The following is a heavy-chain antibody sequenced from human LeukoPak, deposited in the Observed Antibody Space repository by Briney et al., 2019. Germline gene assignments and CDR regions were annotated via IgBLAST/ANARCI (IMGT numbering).Heavy chain of an antibody. J-gene: IGHJ4*02. CDR2: IRWSGGRI. D-gene: IGHD1-26*01. Sequence: GGSLRLSCATSGFTFDDFDLNWVRQAPGKGLKWVSAIRWSGGRIRYVDSVKGRFIISRDNAKKSVYLQMNSLRAEDTALYYCARGEDYFDYWGQGTLVTVTS. CDR3: ARGEDYFDY. V-gene: IGHV3-20*04. CDR1: GFTFDDFD.